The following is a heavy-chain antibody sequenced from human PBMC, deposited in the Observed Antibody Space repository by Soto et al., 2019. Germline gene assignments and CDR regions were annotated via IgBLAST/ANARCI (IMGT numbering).Heavy chain of an antibody. J-gene: IGHJ4*02. V-gene: IGHV1-69*06. CDR2: IITAFGPA. D-gene: IGHD6-13*01. Sequence: QVQLVQSGAEVKKPGSSLKVSCTASGGTLNNYSLSWLRQAPGQGLEWMGGIITAFGPAIYAQKFQGRVSITADKSTQTAPMDLSSLRSEDTAVYYCAAGGSWARLDNWGQGTLVTVSS. CDR3: AAGGSWARLDN. CDR1: GGTLNNYS.